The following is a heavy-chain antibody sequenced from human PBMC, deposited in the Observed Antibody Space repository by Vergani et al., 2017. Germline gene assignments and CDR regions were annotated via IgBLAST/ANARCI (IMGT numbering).Heavy chain of an antibody. CDR3: ARSEYSSSYDYYYYYMDV. CDR2: IYYSGST. V-gene: IGHV4-30-4*01. CDR1: GGSISSGDYY. Sequence: QLQESGPGLVKPSQTLSLTCTVSGGSISSGDYYWSWIRQPPGKGLEWIGYIYYSGSTYYNPSLKSRVTISVDTSKNQFSLKLSSVTAADTAVYYCARSEYSSSYDYYYYYMDVWGKGTTVTVSS. J-gene: IGHJ6*03. D-gene: IGHD6-6*01.